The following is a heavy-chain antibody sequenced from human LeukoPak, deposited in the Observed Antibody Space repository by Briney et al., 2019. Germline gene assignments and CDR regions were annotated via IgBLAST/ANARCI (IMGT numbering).Heavy chain of an antibody. D-gene: IGHD6-6*01. CDR3: AKDPIAARPGYYFDY. J-gene: IGHJ4*02. CDR1: GSTFSSYA. CDR2: ISGSGGST. V-gene: IGHV3-23*01. Sequence: GGSLRLSCAASGSTFSSYAMSWVRQAPGKGLEWVSAISGSGGSTYYADSVKGRFTISRDNSKNTLYLQMNSLRAEDTAVYYCAKDPIAARPGYYFDYWGQGTLVTVSS.